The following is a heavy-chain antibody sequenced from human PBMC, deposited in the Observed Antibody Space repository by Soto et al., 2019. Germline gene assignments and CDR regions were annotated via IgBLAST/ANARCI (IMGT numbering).Heavy chain of an antibody. CDR2: IRNRRNGYTT. J-gene: IGHJ4*01. Sequence: EVLLVESGGGLIQPGRSLRLSCAAFGFTFSDHYMDWVRQAPGKGLEWVGRIRNRRNGYTTEYAASVNGRFTISRDDSQNSLFLQMNSLKTEDTAVYHCSRAGILTTPYYLDYWGQGTLVTVSS. D-gene: IGHD4-4*01. V-gene: IGHV3-72*01. CDR3: SRAGILTTPYYLDY. CDR1: GFTFSDHY.